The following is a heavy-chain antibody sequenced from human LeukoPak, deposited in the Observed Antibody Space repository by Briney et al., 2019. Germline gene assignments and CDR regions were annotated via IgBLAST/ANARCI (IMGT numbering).Heavy chain of an antibody. CDR2: IKEDGSEK. V-gene: IGHV3-7*03. D-gene: IGHD6-13*01. J-gene: IGHJ4*02. Sequence: GGSLRLSCAASGFTFSSYWMSWVRQAPGKGLEWVANIKEDGSEKYYVDSVKGRFTISRDNAKNSPYLQVNSLRAEDTAVYYCAREGLKSRSYSYWGQGTLVTVSS. CDR3: AREGLKSRSYSY. CDR1: GFTFSSYW.